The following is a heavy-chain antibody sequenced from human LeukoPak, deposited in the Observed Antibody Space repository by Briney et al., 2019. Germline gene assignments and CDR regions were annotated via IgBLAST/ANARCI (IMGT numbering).Heavy chain of an antibody. Sequence: SETLSLTCTVSGGSISSYYWSWIRQPPGKGLEWIWYIYYSGSTNYNPSLKSRVTISVDTSKNQFSLKLTSVSAADTAVYYCARAIEGSDLAFFDYWGQGTLVTVSS. CDR1: GGSISSYY. CDR2: IYYSGST. CDR3: ARAIEGSDLAFFDY. J-gene: IGHJ4*02. D-gene: IGHD3-3*01. V-gene: IGHV4-59*01.